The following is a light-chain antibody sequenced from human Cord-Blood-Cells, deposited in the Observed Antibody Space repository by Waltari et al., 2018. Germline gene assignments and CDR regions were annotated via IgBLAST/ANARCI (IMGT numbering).Light chain of an antibody. Sequence: QSVLTQPPSASGTPGQRVTIPCSGSSATIGGNSVSWYQQLPGTAPKLLIYRNNQRPSGVPDRFSGSKSGTSASLAISGLRSEDEADYYCAAWDDSLSGVVFGGGTKLTVL. J-gene: IGLJ2*01. CDR2: RNN. CDR1: SATIGGNS. CDR3: AAWDDSLSGVV. V-gene: IGLV1-47*01.